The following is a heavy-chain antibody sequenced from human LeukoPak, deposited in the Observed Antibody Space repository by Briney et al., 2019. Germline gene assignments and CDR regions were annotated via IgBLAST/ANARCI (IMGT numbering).Heavy chain of an antibody. D-gene: IGHD2-2*01. J-gene: IGHJ4*02. CDR2: TYYSGSP. CDR1: GGSMRNYY. CDR3: ARGWASSWYYFDF. V-gene: IGHV4-59*01. Sequence: SETLSLTCAVSGGSMRNYYWSWIRQPPGKGLEWVGYTYYSGSPRYNPSLRSRVSISIDTSKNQFSLNLSSVTAADAAVYYCARGWASSWYYFDFWGQGTLVTVSS.